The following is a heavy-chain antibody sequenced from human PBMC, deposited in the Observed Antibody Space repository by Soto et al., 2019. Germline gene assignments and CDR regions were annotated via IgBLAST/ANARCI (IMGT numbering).Heavy chain of an antibody. V-gene: IGHV1-69*13. J-gene: IGHJ4*02. CDR2: IVPIFGTA. D-gene: IGHD3-9*01. CDR1: GGTFNSYA. Sequence: SVKVSCKASGGTFNSYAISWVRQAPGQGLEWMGGIVPIFGTANYAQKFQGRVTITADESTSTAYMELSSLRSEDTAVYYCARGWSYGILTGYSYWGQGTLVTVSS. CDR3: ARGWSYGILTGYSY.